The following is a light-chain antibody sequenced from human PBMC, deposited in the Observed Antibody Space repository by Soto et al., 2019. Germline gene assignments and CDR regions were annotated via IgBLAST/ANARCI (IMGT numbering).Light chain of an antibody. Sequence: DLQITQSPSTLSASVGDSVTITCRASQSINAWLAWYQQKPGKAPKILIYDVSTLDSGVPSRFSGSASGTEFTLTISSLESDDFATYYCQQYHRYSTFGQGTKVDI. J-gene: IGKJ1*01. CDR2: DVS. V-gene: IGKV1-5*01. CDR3: QQYHRYST. CDR1: QSINAW.